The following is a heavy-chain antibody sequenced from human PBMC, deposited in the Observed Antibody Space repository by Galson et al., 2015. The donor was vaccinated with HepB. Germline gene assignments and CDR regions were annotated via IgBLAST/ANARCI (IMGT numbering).Heavy chain of an antibody. CDR1: GYTFTTYG. V-gene: IGHV1-18*04. D-gene: IGHD3-22*01. CDR3: ARDSYDSSGSDFLDY. CDR2: ISAYNGNT. Sequence: SVKVSCKASGYTFTTYGISWVRQAPGQGLEWMGWISAYNGNTNYAQQLQGRVTMTTDTSTSSVYMELRSLRSDDTAVYYCARDSYDSSGSDFLDYWGQGTLVTVSS. J-gene: IGHJ4*02.